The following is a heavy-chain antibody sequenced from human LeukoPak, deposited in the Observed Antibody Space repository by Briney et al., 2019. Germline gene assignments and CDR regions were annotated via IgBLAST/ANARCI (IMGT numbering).Heavy chain of an antibody. J-gene: IGHJ4*02. CDR3: ARGYSSGWYYVGDYFDY. Sequence: ASVKVSCKASGYTFTSYYMHWVRQAPGQGLEWMGIINPSGGSTSYAQKFQGRVTMTRDTSISTAYMELSRLRSDDTAVYYCARGYSSGWYYVGDYFDYWGQGTLVTVSS. CDR2: INPSGGST. D-gene: IGHD6-19*01. CDR1: GYTFTSYY. V-gene: IGHV1-46*01.